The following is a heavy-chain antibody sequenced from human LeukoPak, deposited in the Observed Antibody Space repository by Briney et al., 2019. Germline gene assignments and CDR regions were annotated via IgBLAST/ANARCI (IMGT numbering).Heavy chain of an antibody. V-gene: IGHV4-39*01. CDR2: ICYSGST. D-gene: IGHD3-10*01. CDR1: GGSISSSSYY. CDR3: AIGDYYFDY. J-gene: IGHJ4*02. Sequence: SETLSLTCTVSGGSISSSSYYWGWIRQPPGKGLEWIGSICYSGSTYYNPSLKSRVTISVDTSKNQFSLKLSSVTAADTAVYYCAIGDYYFDYWGQGTLVTVSS.